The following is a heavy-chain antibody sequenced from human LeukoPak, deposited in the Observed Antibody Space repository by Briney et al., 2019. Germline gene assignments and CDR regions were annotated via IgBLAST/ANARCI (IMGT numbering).Heavy chain of an antibody. CDR2: FYRGGNI. V-gene: IGHV3-53*01. CDR1: GFTVSSNY. Sequence: GGSLRLPCAASGFTVSSNYMSWVRQAPGKGLERVSSFYRGGNIYYADSVKGRFTISRDNSKNTLYLQMNSLRAGDTAVYYCTRGDGYTYYFEDWGQGTLVTVSS. D-gene: IGHD5-24*01. J-gene: IGHJ4*02. CDR3: TRGDGYTYYFED.